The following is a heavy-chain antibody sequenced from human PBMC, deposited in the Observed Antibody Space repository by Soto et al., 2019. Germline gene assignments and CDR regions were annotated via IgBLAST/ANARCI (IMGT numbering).Heavy chain of an antibody. Sequence: ASVKVSCKASGYTVTSYYMHWVQQAPGQGLEWMGIINPGGGSTGCAQRFQGRVTMTRHTSTSTVYMELSSLRSEDTAVYYRARDLTVSRFSRYYFDYWGQGTLV. J-gene: IGHJ4*02. CDR2: INPGGGST. CDR1: GYTVTSYY. CDR3: ARDLTVSRFSRYYFDY. V-gene: IGHV1-46*01. D-gene: IGHD3-3*01.